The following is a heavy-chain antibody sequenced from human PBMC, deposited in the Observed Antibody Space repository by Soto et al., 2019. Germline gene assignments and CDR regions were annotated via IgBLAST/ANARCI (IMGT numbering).Heavy chain of an antibody. CDR2: VIPLFDTA. CDR3: ATGGHNDGYNFYHGMDV. Sequence: QVQVVQSGAEVKKPGSSVKVSCKVSGGIFTNNAISWVRQAPGQGLEGLGGVIPLFDTAYYAQIFRGRLRSSADGATTTAYMELSGLTSAHTAVYFCATGGHNDGYNFYHGMDVWGQGTTVTVS. V-gene: IGHV1-69*01. D-gene: IGHD5-18*01. J-gene: IGHJ6*02. CDR1: GGIFTNNA.